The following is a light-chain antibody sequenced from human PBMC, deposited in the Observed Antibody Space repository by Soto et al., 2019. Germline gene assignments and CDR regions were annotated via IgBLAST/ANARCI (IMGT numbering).Light chain of an antibody. Sequence: QSALTQPAYVSGSPGQSITISCSGTSSNVGGYNLVSWYQQHPGKAPKLMIYEVSNRPSGVSNRFSGSKSGNTASLTISGLQAEDEADYYCSSYTSSSTLVFGGGTKLTVL. CDR1: SSNVGGYNL. V-gene: IGLV2-14*02. CDR2: EVS. J-gene: IGLJ2*01. CDR3: SSYTSSSTLV.